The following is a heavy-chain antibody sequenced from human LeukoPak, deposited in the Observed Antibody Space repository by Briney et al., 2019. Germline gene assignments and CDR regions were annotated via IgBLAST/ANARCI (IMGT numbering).Heavy chain of an antibody. D-gene: IGHD3-22*01. CDR1: GFTFSSYA. V-gene: IGHV3-23*01. CDR2: ISGSGGST. Sequence: GGSLRLSCAASGFTFSSYAMSWVRQAPGKGLEWVSAISGSGGSTYYADSVKGRFTISRDNSKNTLYLQMNSLRAEDTAVYYCAKDSPTYYYDSSGYYLRNDAFDIWGQGTMATVSS. J-gene: IGHJ3*02. CDR3: AKDSPTYYYDSSGYYLRNDAFDI.